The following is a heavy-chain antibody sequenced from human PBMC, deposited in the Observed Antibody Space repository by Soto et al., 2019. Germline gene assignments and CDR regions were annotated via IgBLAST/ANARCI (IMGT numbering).Heavy chain of an antibody. CDR1: GGSLNNYY. D-gene: IGHD3-3*01. V-gene: IGHV4-59*12. Sequence: SETLSLTCTVSGGSLNNYYWSWIRQPPGKGLEWIGYISHSGSTNYSPSLRGVVTISVDTSKSQFSLRLGSVTAADTAVYHCARTFLSGSLLDYYYMDVWGKGTTVTVSS. CDR3: ARTFLSGSLLDYYYMDV. CDR2: ISHSGST. J-gene: IGHJ6*03.